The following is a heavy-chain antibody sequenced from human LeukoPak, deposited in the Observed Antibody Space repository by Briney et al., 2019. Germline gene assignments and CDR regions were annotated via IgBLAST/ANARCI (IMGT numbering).Heavy chain of an antibody. CDR1: GFSISGYA. V-gene: IGHV3-30*04. CDR3: ARVGWGVDFGGGFDP. CDR2: ISHDTFNR. Sequence: GTSLRLSCVGSGFSISGYAMHWVRQAPGKGLEWVAFISHDTFNRLYADSVRGRFTISRDNSKKTVDLQMDSLRVEDTAVFYCARVGWGVDFGGGFDPWGQGTLVTVSS. J-gene: IGHJ5*02. D-gene: IGHD3-16*01.